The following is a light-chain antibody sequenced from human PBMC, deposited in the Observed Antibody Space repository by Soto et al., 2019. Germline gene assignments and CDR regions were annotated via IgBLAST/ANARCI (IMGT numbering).Light chain of an antibody. CDR3: QTGGTGIVV. CDR2: VNSDGSH. V-gene: IGLV4-69*01. Sequence: QLVLTQSPSASASLGASVKLTCTLNSGHSSDANAWHQQQPQQGTRSLMKVNSDGSHRKGDGIPDRSSGSSSGAERYLTIASLPSEDEDDYCCQTGGTGIVVFGGGTKLTVL. J-gene: IGLJ2*01. CDR1: SGHSSDA.